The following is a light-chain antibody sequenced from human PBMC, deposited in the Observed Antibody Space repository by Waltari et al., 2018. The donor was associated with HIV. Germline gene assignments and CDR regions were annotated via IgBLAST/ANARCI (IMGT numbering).Light chain of an antibody. V-gene: IGLV1-44*01. CDR3: AAWDDSLNAPV. CDR1: SSNIGSNT. J-gene: IGLJ3*02. CDR2: SNN. Sequence: QSVLTQPPSASGTPGQRVTIPCSGSSSNIGSNTVTWYPQLPGTAPKLLIYSNNQRPSGVPDRFSGSKSGTSASLAISGLQSEDEADYYCAAWDDSLNAPVFGGGTKLTVL.